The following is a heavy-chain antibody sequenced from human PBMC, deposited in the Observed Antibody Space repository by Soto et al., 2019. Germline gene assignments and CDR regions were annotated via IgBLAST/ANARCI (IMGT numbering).Heavy chain of an antibody. J-gene: IGHJ6*03. V-gene: IGHV6-1*01. Sequence: SQTLSLTCDISGDSVSSNSAAWNWIRQTPSRGLEWLGRTYYRSKWYINYAVSVKSRITVNPDTSKNQFSLQLNSVTPEDTAVYCCARASWDVVTGHYYMDVWGKGTTVTVSS. D-gene: IGHD1-26*01. CDR3: ARASWDVVTGHYYMDV. CDR1: GDSVSSNSAA. CDR2: TYYRSKWYI.